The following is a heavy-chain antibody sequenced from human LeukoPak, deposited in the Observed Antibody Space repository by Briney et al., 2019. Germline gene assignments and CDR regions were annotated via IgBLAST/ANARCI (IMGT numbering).Heavy chain of an antibody. CDR2: INAGNGNT. CDR3: VRFENWNDPSGYQEY. J-gene: IGHJ4*02. Sequence: GASVKVSCKASGYTFTSYAMHWVRQAPGQRLEWMGWINAGNGNTKYSQKFQGRVTITRDTSASTAYMELTSLKSDDTAVYYCVRFENWNDPSGYQEYWGQGTLVTVSS. V-gene: IGHV1-3*01. D-gene: IGHD1-1*01. CDR1: GYTFTSYA.